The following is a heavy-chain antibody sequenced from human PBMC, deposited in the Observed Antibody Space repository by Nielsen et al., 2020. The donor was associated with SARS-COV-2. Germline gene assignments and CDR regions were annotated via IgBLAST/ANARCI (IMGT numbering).Heavy chain of an antibody. CDR3: AGGLRGSGWYKNYYGMDV. V-gene: IGHV1-46*01. D-gene: IGHD6-19*01. J-gene: IGHJ6*02. CDR2: INPSGGST. Sequence: WVRQAPGQRLEWMGIINPSGGSTSYAQKFQGRVTMTRDTSTSTVYMELSSLRSEDTAVYYCAGGLRGSGWYKNYYGMDVWGQGTTVTVSS.